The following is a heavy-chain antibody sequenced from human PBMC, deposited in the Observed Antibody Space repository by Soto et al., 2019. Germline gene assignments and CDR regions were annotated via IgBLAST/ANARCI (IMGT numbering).Heavy chain of an antibody. D-gene: IGHD6-13*01. V-gene: IGHV3-23*01. J-gene: IGHJ4*02. CDR1: GFTFSSYA. Sequence: EVQLLESGGGLVQPGGSLRLSCAASGFTFSSYAMRWVRQAPGKGLEWVSAISGSGGSTYYADSVKGRFTISRDNSKRTLYLPMNSLRGEDTAVYYCARRGPGTYFDYWGQGTLVTVSS. CDR2: ISGSGGST. CDR3: ARRGPGTYFDY.